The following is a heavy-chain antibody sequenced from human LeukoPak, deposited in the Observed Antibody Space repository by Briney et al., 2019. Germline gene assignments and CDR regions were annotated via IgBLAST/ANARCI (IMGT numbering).Heavy chain of an antibody. CDR2: INPSGGST. CDR1: GYTFTSYY. CDR3: ARGVYSGWYTHNWLDS. J-gene: IGHJ5*01. V-gene: IGHV1-46*01. D-gene: IGHD6-19*01. Sequence: GASVKVTCKASGYTFTSYYMHWVRQAPGQGLEWMGIINPSGGSTSYAQKFQGRVTMTRDMSTSTVYMELSSLRSEDTAVYYCARGVYSGWYTHNWLDSWGQGTLVIVSS.